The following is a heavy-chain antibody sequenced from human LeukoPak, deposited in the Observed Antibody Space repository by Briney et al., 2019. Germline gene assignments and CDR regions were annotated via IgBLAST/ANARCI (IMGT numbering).Heavy chain of an antibody. CDR3: ARGATISETGYFDF. V-gene: IGHV4-34*01. CDR1: GGSFSRYY. Sequence: SETLSLTCAVYGGSFSRYYWSWIRQSPGEGLQWIAEIDHRGDTNYNPSVKSRVTISVDTSKNQFSLEMRSLSAADTALYYCARGATISETGYFDFWGQGTLVTVSS. CDR2: IDHRGDT. D-gene: IGHD5-24*01. J-gene: IGHJ4*03.